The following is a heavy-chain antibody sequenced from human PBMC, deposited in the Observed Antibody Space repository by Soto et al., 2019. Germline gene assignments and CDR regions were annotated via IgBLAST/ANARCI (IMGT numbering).Heavy chain of an antibody. J-gene: IGHJ4*02. CDR1: GGSISSSNL. Sequence: SETLSLTCAVSGGSISSSNLWSWVRQPPGKGLEWIGEINHSGSTNYNPSLKSRVTISVDTSKNQFSLKLTSVTAADTAVYYCARDKITGLFDYWGQGTLVTVSS. V-gene: IGHV4-4*02. CDR2: INHSGST. CDR3: ARDKITGLFDY. D-gene: IGHD2-8*02.